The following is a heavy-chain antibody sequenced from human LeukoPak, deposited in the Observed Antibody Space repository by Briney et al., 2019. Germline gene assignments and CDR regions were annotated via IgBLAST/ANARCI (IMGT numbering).Heavy chain of an antibody. CDR3: ARGRDYAYPTLDY. Sequence: GGSLRLSCAASGFTFSSYWMSWVRQAPGKGLEWVANIKQDGSEKYYVDSVKGRFTISRDNAKNSLYLQMYSLRAEDTAVYYCARGRDYAYPTLDYWGQGTLVTVSS. CDR2: IKQDGSEK. V-gene: IGHV3-7*01. J-gene: IGHJ4*02. D-gene: IGHD4-17*01. CDR1: GFTFSSYW.